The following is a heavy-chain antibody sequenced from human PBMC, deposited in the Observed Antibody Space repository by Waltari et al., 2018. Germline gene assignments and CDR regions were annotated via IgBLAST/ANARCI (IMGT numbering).Heavy chain of an antibody. Sequence: QVQLQQWGAGLLKPSETLSLTCAVYGGSFSGYYWSWIRQPPGTGLEWIGEINHSGSTNDNPSLKSRVTISVDTSKNQFSLKLSSVTAADTAVYYCARHYVWGSYRYIRGANWFDPWGQGTLVTVSS. CDR3: ARHYVWGSYRYIRGANWFDP. CDR2: INHSGST. D-gene: IGHD3-16*02. CDR1: GGSFSGYY. V-gene: IGHV4-34*01. J-gene: IGHJ5*02.